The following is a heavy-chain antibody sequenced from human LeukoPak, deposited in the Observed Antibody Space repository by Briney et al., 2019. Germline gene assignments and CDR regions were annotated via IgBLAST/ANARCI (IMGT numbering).Heavy chain of an antibody. CDR1: GGTIGTYY. V-gene: IGHV4-59*08. D-gene: IGHD3-16*02. CDR2: IYVTGN. J-gene: IGHJ6*03. CDR3: ARHIGGGIEDMDV. Sequence: SETLSLTCTVSGGTIGTYYWSWVRQSPGKGLEWIGYIYVTGNRYNPYLQSRVTISVDTSRNQFFLKMSSVTAADTAVYYCARHIGGGIEDMDVWGKRTKVTVSS.